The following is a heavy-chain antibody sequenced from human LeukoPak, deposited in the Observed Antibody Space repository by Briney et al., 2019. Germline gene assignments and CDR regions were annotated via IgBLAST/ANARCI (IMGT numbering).Heavy chain of an antibody. J-gene: IGHJ4*02. Sequence: GSLRLSCAASGFTFRNYAMTWVRQTPGEGLKWVSAITSNGDTTLYAESVKGRFTISRDNSRDTLHLEINSLRAEDTAVYYCAKFATTVTTRGNFDYWGQGTLVTVSS. CDR1: GFTFRNYA. D-gene: IGHD4-17*01. V-gene: IGHV3-23*01. CDR3: AKFATTVTTRGNFDY. CDR2: ITSNGDTT.